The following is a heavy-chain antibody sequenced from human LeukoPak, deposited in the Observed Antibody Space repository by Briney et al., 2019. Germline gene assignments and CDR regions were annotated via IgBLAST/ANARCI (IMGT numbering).Heavy chain of an antibody. D-gene: IGHD6-19*01. CDR1: GFTFSSYA. CDR2: ISGSGGST. J-gene: IGHJ4*02. V-gene: IGHV3-23*01. Sequence: PGGSLRLSCAASGFTFSSYAMSWVRQAPGKGLEWVSAISGSGGSTYYADSVKGRFTISRDNSKNTLYLQMNSLRAEDTAVYYCAKEGGLAVAGTISDFGYWGPRTLVTVSS. CDR3: AKEGGLAVAGTISDFGY.